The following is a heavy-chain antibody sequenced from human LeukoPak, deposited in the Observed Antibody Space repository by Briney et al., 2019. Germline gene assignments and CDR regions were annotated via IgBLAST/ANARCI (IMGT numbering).Heavy chain of an antibody. J-gene: IGHJ5*02. CDR3: AREGYYGSGSYQGWFDP. CDR2: IYTSGST. CDR1: GGSISSYY. Sequence: PETLSLTCTVSGGSISSYYWSWIRQPAGKGLEWIGRIYTSGSTNYNPSLKSRVTMSVDTSKNQFSLKLSSVTAADTAAYYCAREGYYGSGSYQGWFDPWGQGTLVTVSS. D-gene: IGHD3-10*01. V-gene: IGHV4-4*07.